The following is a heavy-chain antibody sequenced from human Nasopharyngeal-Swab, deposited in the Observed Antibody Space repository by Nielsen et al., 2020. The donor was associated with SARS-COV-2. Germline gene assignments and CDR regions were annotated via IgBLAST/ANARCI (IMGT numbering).Heavy chain of an antibody. V-gene: IGHV3-73*01. Sequence: GESLKISCAASGFTFSGSAMHWVRQASGKGLEWVGRIRSKANSYATAYAASVKGRFTISRDDSKNTAYLQMNSLKTEDTAVYYCTRHVDIDCYYGMDVWGQGTTVTVSS. CDR1: GFTFSGSA. CDR2: IRSKANSYAT. J-gene: IGHJ6*02. D-gene: IGHD2-15*01. CDR3: TRHVDIDCYYGMDV.